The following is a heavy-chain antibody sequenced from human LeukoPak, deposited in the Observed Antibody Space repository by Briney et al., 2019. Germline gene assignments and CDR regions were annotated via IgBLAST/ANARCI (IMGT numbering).Heavy chain of an antibody. V-gene: IGHV4-4*07. D-gene: IGHD5-12*01. J-gene: IGHJ3*02. CDR1: GGSISSYY. CDR2: IYTSGST. Sequence: SETLSLTCTVSGGSISSYYWSWIRQPAGKGLEWIGRIYTSGSTNHNPSLKSRVTMSVDTSKNQFSLKLSSVTAADTAVYYCARASVVYSGYDLRSDAFDIWGQGTMVTVSS. CDR3: ARASVVYSGYDLRSDAFDI.